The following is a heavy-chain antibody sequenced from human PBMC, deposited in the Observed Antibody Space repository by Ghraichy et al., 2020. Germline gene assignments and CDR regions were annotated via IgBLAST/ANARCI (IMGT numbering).Heavy chain of an antibody. CDR1: GGSIKSGGYY. Sequence: SETLSLTCTVSGGSIKSGGYYWSWIRQHPRKGLEWIGYIYYSGSGSTYYNPSLKSRVTISVDTSKNQFSLKLISLTAADTAVYYCAKDRSDRYFALWGRGTLVTVSS. CDR2: IYYSGSGST. CDR3: AKDRSDRYFAL. J-gene: IGHJ2*01. D-gene: IGHD3-9*01. V-gene: IGHV4-31*03.